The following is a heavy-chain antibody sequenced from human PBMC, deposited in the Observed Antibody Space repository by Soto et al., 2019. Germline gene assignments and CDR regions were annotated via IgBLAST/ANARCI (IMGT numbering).Heavy chain of an antibody. D-gene: IGHD3-10*01. J-gene: IGHJ6*02. CDR2: VSTPLSTS. CDR1: GVSFNNNG. V-gene: IGHV1-69*01. Sequence: QVQLVQSGAEVKKPGSSVKVSCKTSGVSFNNNGIGWVRQAPGHGLEWMGGVSTPLSTSNYARKFQGRISLTAAASTGTVNMELSSLTSEDTAQYYCARALYYGSGSYSPYGMDVWGQGTTVTVSS. CDR3: ARALYYGSGSYSPYGMDV.